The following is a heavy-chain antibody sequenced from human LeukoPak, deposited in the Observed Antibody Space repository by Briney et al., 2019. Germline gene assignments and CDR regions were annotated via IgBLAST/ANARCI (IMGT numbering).Heavy chain of an antibody. CDR2: INHGGST. J-gene: IGHJ5*02. V-gene: IGHV4-34*01. CDR1: GGSFSGYY. CDR3: ARGLVVVAATPYNWFDP. D-gene: IGHD2-15*01. Sequence: PSETLSLTCAVYGGSFSGYYWSWIRQPPGKGLEWIGEINHGGSTNYNASLKSRVTISVDTSKNQFSLKLSSVTAADTAVYYCARGLVVVAATPYNWFDPWGQGTLVTVSS.